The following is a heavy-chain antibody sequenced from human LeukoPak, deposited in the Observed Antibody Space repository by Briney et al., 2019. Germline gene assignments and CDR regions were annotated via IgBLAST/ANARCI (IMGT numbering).Heavy chain of an antibody. CDR2: IRQDGSEK. Sequence: GGSLRLSCAASGFTFSSYWMSWVRQAPGKGLEWVANIRQDGSEKYYVDSVKGRFTISRDHGKNSLYPQMNSLRAEDTAVYYCARTGYSSSWYPFDYWGQGTLVTVSS. D-gene: IGHD6-13*01. CDR1: GFTFSSYW. J-gene: IGHJ4*02. CDR3: ARTGYSSSWYPFDY. V-gene: IGHV3-7*01.